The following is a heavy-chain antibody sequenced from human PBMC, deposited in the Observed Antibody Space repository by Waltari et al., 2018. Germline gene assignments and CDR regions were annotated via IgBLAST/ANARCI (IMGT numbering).Heavy chain of an antibody. D-gene: IGHD4-17*01. V-gene: IGHV4-39*01. J-gene: IGHJ4*02. CDR3: ARRTDYGDGDY. CDR2: IYYSGST. Sequence: QLQLQESGPGLVKPSETLSLTCTVSGGSISSSSYYWGWIRHPPGKGLEWIGSIYYSGSTYYNPSLKSRVTISVDTSKNQFSLKLSSVTAADTAVYYCARRTDYGDGDYWGQGTLVTVSS. CDR1: GGSISSSSYY.